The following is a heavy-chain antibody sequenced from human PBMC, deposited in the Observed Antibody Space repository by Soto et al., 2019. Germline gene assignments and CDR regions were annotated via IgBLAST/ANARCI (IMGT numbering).Heavy chain of an antibody. CDR3: ARINPGPGSSFPYYFDY. CDR2: IIPIFGTA. D-gene: IGHD6-6*01. CDR1: GGTFSSYA. V-gene: IGHV1-69*13. Sequence: ASVKVSCKASGGTFSSYAISWVRQAPGQGLEWMGGIIPIFGTANHAQKFQGRVTITADESTSTAYMELSSLRSEDTAVYDCARINPGPGSSFPYYFDYWGQGALVTVSS. J-gene: IGHJ4*02.